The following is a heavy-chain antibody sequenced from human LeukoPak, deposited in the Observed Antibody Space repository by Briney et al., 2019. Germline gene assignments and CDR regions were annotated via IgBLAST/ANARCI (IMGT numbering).Heavy chain of an antibody. D-gene: IGHD3-10*01. CDR1: LGSTSSGDYY. CDR2: IYYSGST. J-gene: IGHJ4*02. CDR3: ARVDYYGSGNYFDY. Sequence: SETLSLTCTVSLGSTSSGDYYWRWIRQHPGKGLEWIGYIYYSGSTYYNPSLESRVTISVDTSKNQFSLKLSSVTAADTAVYYCARVDYYGSGNYFDYWGQGTLVTVSS. V-gene: IGHV4-31*03.